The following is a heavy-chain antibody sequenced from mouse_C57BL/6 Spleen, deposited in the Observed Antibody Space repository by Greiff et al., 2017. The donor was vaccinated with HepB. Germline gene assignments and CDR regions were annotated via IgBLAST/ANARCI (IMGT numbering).Heavy chain of an antibody. Sequence: QVQLQQPGAELVKPGASVKLSCKASGYTFTSYWMQWVKQRPGQGLEWIGEIDPSDSYTNYNQKFKGKATLTVDTSSSTAYMQLSSLTSEDSAVFYCARVYSNYAFAYWGQGTLVTVSA. J-gene: IGHJ3*01. CDR3: ARVYSNYAFAY. CDR2: IDPSDSYT. V-gene: IGHV1-50*01. D-gene: IGHD2-5*01. CDR1: GYTFTSYW.